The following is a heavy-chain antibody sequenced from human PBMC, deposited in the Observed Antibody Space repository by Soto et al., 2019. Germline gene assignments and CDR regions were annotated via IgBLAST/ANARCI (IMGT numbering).Heavy chain of an antibody. J-gene: IGHJ4*02. CDR3: ASGAAFYYDTSRY. CDR1: GFSFSVYA. D-gene: IGHD3-22*01. CDR2: ISPNGNNQ. V-gene: IGHV3-30-3*01. Sequence: GGSLRLSCAAPGFSFSVYALHWIRQAPGEGLEWVAVISPNGNNQYYADSVKGRITISRDTSKSTLSLQMTSLRPEDTAVYYCASGAAFYYDTSRYWGQGTLVTVSS.